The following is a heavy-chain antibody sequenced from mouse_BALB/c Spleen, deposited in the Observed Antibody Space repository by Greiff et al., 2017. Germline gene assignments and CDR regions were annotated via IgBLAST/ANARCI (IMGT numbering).Heavy chain of an antibody. Sequence: QVQLKESGTVLARPGASVKMSCKASGYTFTSYDINWVKQRPGQGLEWIGWIYPGDGSTKYNEKFKGKATLTADKSSSTAYIQLSSLTSENSAVYFCARAYYYGSSHWYFDVWGAGTTVTVSS. D-gene: IGHD1-1*01. J-gene: IGHJ1*01. CDR3: ARAYYYGSSHWYFDV. CDR2: IYPGDGST. V-gene: IGHV1S56*01. CDR1: GYTFTSYD.